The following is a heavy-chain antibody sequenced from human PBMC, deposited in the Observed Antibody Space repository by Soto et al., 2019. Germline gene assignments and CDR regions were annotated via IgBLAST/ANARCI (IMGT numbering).Heavy chain of an antibody. CDR3: TTGPDYDFWSGYWVVHDY. CDR1: GFTFSNAW. J-gene: IGHJ4*02. V-gene: IGHV3-15*07. D-gene: IGHD3-3*01. Sequence: GESLKISCAASGFTFSNAWMNLVRPAPGEGLEWVGRIKSKTDGGTTDYAAPVKGRFTISRDDSKNTLYLQMNSLKTEDTAVYYCTTGPDYDFWSGYWVVHDYWGQGTLVTVSS. CDR2: IKSKTDGGTT.